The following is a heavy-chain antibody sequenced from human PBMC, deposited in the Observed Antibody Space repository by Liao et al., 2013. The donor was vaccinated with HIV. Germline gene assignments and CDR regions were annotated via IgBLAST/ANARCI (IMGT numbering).Heavy chain of an antibody. J-gene: IGHJ6*03. CDR1: GGSFTTHY. D-gene: IGHD1-26*01. CDR2: IYYGGTT. Sequence: QVQLQEAGPGLVKPSETLSLTCSVSGGSFTTHYWTWIRQPPGRGLEWIGNIYYGGTTSYNASLKSRLTISIDTSKTQFSLTLLSVTGADTAVYYCARTPIVGGYMDVWAKGTTVTVSS. CDR3: ARTPIVGGYMDV. V-gene: IGHV4-59*11.